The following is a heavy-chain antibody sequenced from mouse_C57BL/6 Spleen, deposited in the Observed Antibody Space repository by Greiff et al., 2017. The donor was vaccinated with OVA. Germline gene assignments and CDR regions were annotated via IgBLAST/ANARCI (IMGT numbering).Heavy chain of an antibody. D-gene: IGHD2-4*01. CDR3: ARQGTTMITTRYFDV. Sequence: EVKLQESGGDLVKPGGSLKLSCAASGFTFSSYGMSWVRQTPDKRLEWVATISSGGSYTYYPDSVKGRFTISRDNAKNTLYLQMSSLKSEDTAMYYCARQGTTMITTRYFDVWGTGTTVTVSS. J-gene: IGHJ1*03. V-gene: IGHV5-6*01. CDR2: ISSGGSYT. CDR1: GFTFSSYG.